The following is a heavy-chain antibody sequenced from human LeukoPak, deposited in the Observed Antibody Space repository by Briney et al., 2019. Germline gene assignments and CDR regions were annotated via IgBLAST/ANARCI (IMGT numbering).Heavy chain of an antibody. V-gene: IGHV4-38-2*01. CDR3: ARLGYCSGGSCHHDY. J-gene: IGHJ4*02. CDR1: GFTFSSYA. D-gene: IGHD2-15*01. Sequence: PGGSLRLSCAASGFTFSSYAMSWVRQPPGTGLEWIATINHNGNTYYNPFLKSRVTISVDRSRNQFSLKLTSVTAADTAVYYCARLGYCSGGSCHHDYWGQGTLVTVS. CDR2: INHNGNT.